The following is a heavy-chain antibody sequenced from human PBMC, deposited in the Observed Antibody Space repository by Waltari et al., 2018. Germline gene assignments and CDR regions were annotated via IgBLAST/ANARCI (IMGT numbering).Heavy chain of an antibody. CDR1: GFTFSSYS. CDR2: ISSSSSYI. V-gene: IGHV3-21*01. J-gene: IGHJ6*03. CDR3: ARVVISTYYYYYMDV. Sequence: EVQLVESGGGLVKPGGSLRLSCAASGFTFSSYSMNWVRQAPGKGLEWFSSISSSSSYIYYADSVKGRFTISRDNAKNSLYLQMNSLRAEDTAVYYCARVVISTYYYYYMDVWGKGTTVTVSS.